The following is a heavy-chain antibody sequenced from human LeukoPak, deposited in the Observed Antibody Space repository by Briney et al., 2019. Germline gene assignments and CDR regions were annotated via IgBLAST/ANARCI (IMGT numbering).Heavy chain of an antibody. Sequence: ASEKVSRKASGDTLTSHCISWVRQAPGHGLEWVCWVSAYNGDTKYAQNLQGRVTLTTYTSTTTAYLELRSLTSDDTAVYYRARDPSNTSGWKTWFDPWGQGTLVTVSS. J-gene: IGHJ5*02. V-gene: IGHV1-18*01. CDR2: VSAYNGDT. CDR1: GDTLTSHC. CDR3: ARDPSNTSGWKTWFDP. D-gene: IGHD6-19*01.